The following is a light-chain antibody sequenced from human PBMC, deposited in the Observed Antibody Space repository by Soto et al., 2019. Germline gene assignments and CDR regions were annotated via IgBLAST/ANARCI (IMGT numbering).Light chain of an antibody. CDR3: CSYAGSSTMI. V-gene: IGLV2-23*02. Sequence: QSALTQPASVSGSPGQSITISCTRPSSDVGSYTLVSWYQQHPAKAPKLLLHAVSKRPPGVSNRFSGSKSGNTASLTISGLQADDEADYYCCSYAGSSTMIFGGGTTLTVL. CDR2: AVS. J-gene: IGLJ2*01. CDR1: SSDVGSYTL.